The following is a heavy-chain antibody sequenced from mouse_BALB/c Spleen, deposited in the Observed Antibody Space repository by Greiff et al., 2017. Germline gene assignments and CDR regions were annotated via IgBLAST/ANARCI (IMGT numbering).Heavy chain of an antibody. CDR2: ISYSGST. CDR3: ARGELGPSWFAY. CDR1: GDSITSGY. Sequence: ESGPSLVKPSQTLSLTCSVTGDSITSGYWNWIRKFPGNKLEYMGYISYSGSTYYNPSLKSRISITRDTSKNQYYLQLNSVTTEDTATYYFARGELGPSWFAYWGQGTLVTVSA. D-gene: IGHD4-1*01. V-gene: IGHV3-8*02. J-gene: IGHJ3*01.